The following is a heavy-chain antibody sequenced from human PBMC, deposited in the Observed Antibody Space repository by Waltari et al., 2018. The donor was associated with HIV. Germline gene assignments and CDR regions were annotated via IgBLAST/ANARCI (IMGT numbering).Heavy chain of an antibody. CDR2: INGEGSIK. Sequence: EVQLVESGGGWVQPGGSLRLSCAVSGFTFSSYTMNWVRQAPGKGLEWVSYINGEGSIKYYADSVKGRLTISRDNAKNSLYLQMSGLRGEDTAVYYCASGRIFDEIGYYGKFWGQGTRVTVAS. J-gene: IGHJ4*02. D-gene: IGHD3-22*01. V-gene: IGHV3-48*03. CDR3: ASGRIFDEIGYYGKF. CDR1: GFTFSSYT.